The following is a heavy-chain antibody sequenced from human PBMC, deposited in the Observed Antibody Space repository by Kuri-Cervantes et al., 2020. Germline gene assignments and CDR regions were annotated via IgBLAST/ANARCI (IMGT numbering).Heavy chain of an antibody. V-gene: IGHV1-8*02. CDR3: ARGTYYDILTGYLHYYGMDV. Sequence: ASVKVSCKASGYTFTGYYMHWVRQATGQGLEWMGWMNPNSGNTGYAQKFQGRVTMTRNTSISTAYMELSSLRSEDTAVYYCARGTYYDILTGYLHYYGMDVWGQGTTVTVSS. CDR1: GYTFTGYY. D-gene: IGHD3-9*01. CDR2: MNPNSGNT. J-gene: IGHJ6*02.